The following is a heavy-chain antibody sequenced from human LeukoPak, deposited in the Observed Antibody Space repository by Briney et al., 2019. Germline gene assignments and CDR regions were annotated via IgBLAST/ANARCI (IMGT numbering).Heavy chain of an antibody. Sequence: ASVKVSCKASGYTFTTFGISWVRQAPGQGLEWMGWISGYNGNTNYAQKFQGRVTVTTDTSTSTAYMELRSLRSDDTAVYYCARDYNYIYDYWGQGILVTVSS. V-gene: IGHV1-18*01. CDR2: ISGYNGNT. D-gene: IGHD1-1*01. J-gene: IGHJ4*02. CDR1: GYTFTTFG. CDR3: ARDYNYIYDY.